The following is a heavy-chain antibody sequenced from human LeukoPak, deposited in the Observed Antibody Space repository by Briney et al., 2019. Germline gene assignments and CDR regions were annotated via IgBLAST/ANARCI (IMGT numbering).Heavy chain of an antibody. V-gene: IGHV4-59*01. D-gene: IGHD6-6*01. Sequence: SXXRXXXGXGLEWIXYIYYSGSTNYNPSLKSRVTISVDTSKNQFSLKLSSVTAADTAVYYCAAVVYSSSSPGRIDYWGQGTLVTVSS. J-gene: IGHJ4*02. CDR3: AAVVYSSSSPGRIDY. CDR2: IYYSGST.